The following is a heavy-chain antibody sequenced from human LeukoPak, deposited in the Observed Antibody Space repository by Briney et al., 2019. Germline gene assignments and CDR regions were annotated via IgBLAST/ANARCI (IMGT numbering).Heavy chain of an antibody. V-gene: IGHV1-24*01. CDR1: GYTLTELS. CDR2: FDPEDGET. CDR3: ATTTIFGVVISY. J-gene: IGHJ4*02. D-gene: IGHD3-3*01. Sequence: ASVKVSCKVSGYTLTELSMHWVRQAPGKGLEWMGGFDPEDGETIYAQKFQGRVTMTGDTSTDTAYMELSSLRSEDTAVYYCATTTIFGVVISYWGQGTLVTVSS.